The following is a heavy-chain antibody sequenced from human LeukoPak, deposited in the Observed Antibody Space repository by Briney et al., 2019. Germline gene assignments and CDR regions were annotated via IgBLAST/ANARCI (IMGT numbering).Heavy chain of an antibody. Sequence: PGGSLRLSCAGSGFSFSDAWLNWVRQTPDKGLEWVARIKRQTEGWAKDYAAPVKGRFTISRDDSKSTVYLRMDSLEIEDTAVYYCSRNADHDWWGQGTLVTVSS. V-gene: IGHV3-15*01. CDR3: SRNADHDW. CDR1: GFSFSDAW. CDR2: IKRQTEGWAK. D-gene: IGHD1-14*01. J-gene: IGHJ4*02.